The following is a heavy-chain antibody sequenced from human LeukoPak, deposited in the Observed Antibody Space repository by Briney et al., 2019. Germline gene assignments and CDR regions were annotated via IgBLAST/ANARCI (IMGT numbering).Heavy chain of an antibody. V-gene: IGHV4-39*07. CDR1: GGSISSSSYY. Sequence: SETLSLTCTVSGGSISSSSYYWGWIRQPPGKGLEWIGSIYYSGSTYYNPSLKSRVTISLDRSKNQFSLKLSSVTAADTAVYYCAAGSAYYFDYWGQGTLVTVSS. CDR2: IYYSGST. J-gene: IGHJ4*02. CDR3: AAGSAYYFDY.